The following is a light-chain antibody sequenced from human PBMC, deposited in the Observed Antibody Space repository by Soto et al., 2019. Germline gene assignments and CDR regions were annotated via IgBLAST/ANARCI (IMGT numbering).Light chain of an antibody. J-gene: IGKJ5*01. CDR1: QSVSSSY. CDR2: GAS. CDR3: QQYGSSRIT. V-gene: IGKV3-20*01. Sequence: IVLTHSHGTLSLSPGERATLSCRASQSVSSSYLAWYQQKPGQAPRLLIYGASSRATGIPDRFSGSGSGTDFTLTISRLEPEDFAVYYCQQYGSSRITFGQGTRLKI.